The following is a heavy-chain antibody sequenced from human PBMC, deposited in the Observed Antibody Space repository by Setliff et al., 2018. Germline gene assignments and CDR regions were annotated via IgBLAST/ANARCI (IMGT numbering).Heavy chain of an antibody. CDR3: TKTRGITYYYYYMDV. D-gene: IGHD6-13*01. V-gene: IGHV3-23*01. J-gene: IGHJ6*03. Sequence: PGGSLRLSCAASGFTFSAFAMSWVRQAPGKGLEWVSVISSSGDTTYFTDSAKGRFTISRDNSRNTLYLQMNSLSAGDTAVYYCTKTRGITYYYYYMDVCGKGTAVTGSS. CDR2: ISSSGDTT. CDR1: GFTFSAFA.